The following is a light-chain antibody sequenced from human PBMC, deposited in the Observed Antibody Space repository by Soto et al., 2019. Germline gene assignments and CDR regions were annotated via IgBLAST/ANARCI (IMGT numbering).Light chain of an antibody. CDR1: SSNIGAGY. V-gene: IGLV1-51*01. CDR3: GTWDSSLSAGEV. J-gene: IGLJ2*01. CDR2: DNN. Sequence: QSVLTQPPSVSGAPGQRVTISCTGSSSNIGAGYAVHWYQQLPGTAPKLLIYDNNKRPSGIPDRFSGSKFGTSATLGITGLQTGDEADYYCGTWDSSLSAGEVFGGGTKLTVL.